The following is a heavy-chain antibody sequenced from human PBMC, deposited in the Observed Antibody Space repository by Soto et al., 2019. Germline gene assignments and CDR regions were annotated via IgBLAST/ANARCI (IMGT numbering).Heavy chain of an antibody. CDR2: ISWNSNII. Sequence: EVQLVESGGDLVQPGRSLRLSYAASGFTFDDYAMHWVRRVPGKGLEWVSSISWNSNIIGYADSVKGRFTISRDNAKNSLYLQMNSLRPEDTALYYCAKGGPDGFCSGGRCYFDYWGQGTLVTVSS. V-gene: IGHV3-9*01. CDR1: GFTFDDYA. CDR3: AKGGPDGFCSGGRCYFDY. D-gene: IGHD2-15*01. J-gene: IGHJ4*02.